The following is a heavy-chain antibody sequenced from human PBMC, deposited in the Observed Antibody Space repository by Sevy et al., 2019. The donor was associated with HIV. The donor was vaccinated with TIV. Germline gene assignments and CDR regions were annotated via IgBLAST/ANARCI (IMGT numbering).Heavy chain of an antibody. CDR1: GFTFVNYA. V-gene: IGHV3-30*18. D-gene: IGHD3-10*01. J-gene: IGHJ6*02. Sequence: GGSLRLSCAASGFTFVNYAMHWVRQAPGKGLEWVADISYDGNLNHYGDSVKGRFTLSEDNSKNTLYLQMNSLRPEDTAVYYCAKGYGSGTYQYYYYYGMDVWGQGTTVTVSS. CDR3: AKGYGSGTYQYYYYYGMDV. CDR2: ISYDGNLN.